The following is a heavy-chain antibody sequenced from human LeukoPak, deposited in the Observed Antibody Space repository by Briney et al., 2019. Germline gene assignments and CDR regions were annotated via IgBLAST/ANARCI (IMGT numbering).Heavy chain of an antibody. CDR3: ARDTGKSSSWYDYYYYYGMDV. V-gene: IGHV4-30-4*01. Sequence: SETLSLTCTVSGGSISSGGYYWSWIRQPPGKGLEWIGYIYYSGSTYYNPSLKSRVTISVDTSKNQFSLKLSSVTAADTAVYYCARDTGKSSSWYDYYYYYGMDVWGQGTTVTVSS. J-gene: IGHJ6*02. CDR1: GGSISSGGYY. CDR2: IYYSGST. D-gene: IGHD6-13*01.